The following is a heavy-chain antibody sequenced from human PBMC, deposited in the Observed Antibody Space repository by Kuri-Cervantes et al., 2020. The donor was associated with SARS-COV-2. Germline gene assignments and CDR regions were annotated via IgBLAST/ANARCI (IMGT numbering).Heavy chain of an antibody. Sequence: SGPTLVKPTETLTLTCTVSGFSLSNARMGVSWIRQPPGKALEWLAHIFSNDEKSYSTSLKSRLTISKDTSKSQVVLTMTNMDPVDTATYYCARVNYDFWSGYSAYRYYYYYYMDVWGKGTTVTVSS. CDR1: GFSLSNARMG. V-gene: IGHV2-26*01. CDR3: ARVNYDFWSGYSAYRYYYYYYMDV. D-gene: IGHD3-3*01. CDR2: IFSNDEK. J-gene: IGHJ6*03.